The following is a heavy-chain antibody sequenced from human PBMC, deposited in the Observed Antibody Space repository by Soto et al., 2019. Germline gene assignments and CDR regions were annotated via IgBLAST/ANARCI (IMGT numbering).Heavy chain of an antibody. V-gene: IGHV1-3*01. CDR3: ARAVAVAADFDY. Sequence: VSVKVSCKASGYTFTICCRIWVRQAPGQGLEWMGWINAGNGNTKYSQKFQGRVTITRDTSASTAYMELSSLRSEDTAVYYCARAVAVAADFDYWGQGTLVTVSS. CDR2: INAGNGNT. J-gene: IGHJ4*02. D-gene: IGHD6-19*01. CDR1: GYTFTICC.